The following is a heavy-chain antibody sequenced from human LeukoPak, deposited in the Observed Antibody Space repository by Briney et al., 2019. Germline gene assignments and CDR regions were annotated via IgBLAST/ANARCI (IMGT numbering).Heavy chain of an antibody. CDR3: ARPHSSSWYYYYGMDV. Sequence: ASVKVSCKASGYTFTSYDINWVRQATGQGLEWMGWMNLNSGNTGYAQKFQGRVTMTRNTSISTAYMELSSLRSEDTAVYYCARPHSSSWYYYYGMDVWGQGTTVTVSS. J-gene: IGHJ6*02. V-gene: IGHV1-8*01. CDR2: MNLNSGNT. CDR1: GYTFTSYD. D-gene: IGHD6-13*01.